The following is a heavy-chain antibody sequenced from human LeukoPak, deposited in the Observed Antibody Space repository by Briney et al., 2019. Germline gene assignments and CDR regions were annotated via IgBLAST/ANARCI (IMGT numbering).Heavy chain of an antibody. Sequence: GASVKVSCKVSGDTLTELSMHWVRQAPGKGLEWMGGFDPEDGETIYAQKFQGRVTMTEDTSTDTAYMELSSLRSEDTAVYYCATLSGSYYFYYFDYWGQGTLVTVSS. D-gene: IGHD1-26*01. J-gene: IGHJ4*02. CDR2: FDPEDGET. V-gene: IGHV1-24*01. CDR1: GDTLTELS. CDR3: ATLSGSYYFYYFDY.